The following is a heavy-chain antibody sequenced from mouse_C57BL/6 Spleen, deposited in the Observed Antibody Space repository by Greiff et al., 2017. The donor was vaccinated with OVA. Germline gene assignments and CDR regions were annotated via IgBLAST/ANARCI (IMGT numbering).Heavy chain of an antibody. J-gene: IGHJ4*01. D-gene: IGHD3-2*02. Sequence: EVKLVESGGGLVKPGGSLKLSCAASGFTFSSYTMSWVRQTPEKRLEWVATISGGGGNTYYPDSVKGRFTISSDNAKNTLYLQMSSLRSEDTALYYCARHGTAQATDYYAMDYWGQGTSVTVSS. CDR2: ISGGGGNT. V-gene: IGHV5-9*01. CDR3: ARHGTAQATDYYAMDY. CDR1: GFTFSSYT.